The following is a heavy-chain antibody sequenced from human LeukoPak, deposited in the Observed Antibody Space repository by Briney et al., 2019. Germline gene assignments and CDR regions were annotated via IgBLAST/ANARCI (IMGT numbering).Heavy chain of an antibody. CDR2: ISGSGGST. J-gene: IGHJ4*02. V-gene: IGHV3-23*01. CDR3: AKDSVGWFGEFTDY. D-gene: IGHD3-10*01. Sequence: GGSLRLSCAASGFTFSSYAMSWVRQAPGKGLEWVSAISGSGGSTYYADSVKGRFTISRDNSKNTLYLQMNSLRAEDTAVYYCAKDSVGWFGEFTDYWGQGTLVTVSS. CDR1: GFTFSSYA.